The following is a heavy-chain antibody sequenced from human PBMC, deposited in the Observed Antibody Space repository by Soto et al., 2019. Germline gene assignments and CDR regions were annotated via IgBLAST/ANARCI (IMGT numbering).Heavy chain of an antibody. J-gene: IGHJ4*02. V-gene: IGHV4-34*01. D-gene: IGHD6-19*01. Sequence: SETLSLTCAVYGGSFSGYYWSWIRQPPGKGLEWIGEINHSGSTNYNPSLKSRVTISVDTSKNQFSLKLSSVTAADTAVYYCARVIAVAGKGSGGCDYWGQGTLVTVSS. CDR1: GGSFSGYY. CDR3: ARVIAVAGKGSGGCDY. CDR2: INHSGST.